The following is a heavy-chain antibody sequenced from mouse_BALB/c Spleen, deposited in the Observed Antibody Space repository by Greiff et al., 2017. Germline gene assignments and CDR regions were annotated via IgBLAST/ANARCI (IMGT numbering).Heavy chain of an antibody. Sequence: VQRVESGAELVKPGASVKLSCKTSGYTFTSYWIQWVKQRPGQGLGWIGEIFPGTGTTYYNEKFKGKATLTIDTSSSTAYMQLSSLTSEDSAVYFCARGATMITRVFAYWGQGTLVTVSA. J-gene: IGHJ3*01. CDR2: IFPGTGTT. D-gene: IGHD2-4*01. V-gene: IGHV1S132*01. CDR3: ARGATMITRVFAY. CDR1: GYTFTSYW.